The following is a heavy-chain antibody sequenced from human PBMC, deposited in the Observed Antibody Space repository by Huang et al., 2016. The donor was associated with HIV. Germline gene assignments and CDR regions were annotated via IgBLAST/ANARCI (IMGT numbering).Heavy chain of an antibody. J-gene: IGHJ3*02. V-gene: IGHV7-4-1*02. CDR3: VRVRRVMDTYCVADCSTLEAFDI. CDR2: VNTGTGKT. D-gene: IGHD2-21*02. CDR1: GYTFTNYG. Sequence: QVQLVQSGSELKKPGASVKVSCKASGYTFTNYGVHGVRQAPGRGLEWMGVVNTGTGKTSNAQGLTGRFVFSLDTSVNTAYLQISSLKAADSAIYYCVRVRRVMDTYCVADCSTLEAFDIWGQGTVVTVSA.